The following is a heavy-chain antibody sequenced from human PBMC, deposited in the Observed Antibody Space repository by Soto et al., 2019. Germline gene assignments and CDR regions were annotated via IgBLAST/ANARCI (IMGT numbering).Heavy chain of an antibody. CDR3: AKDYVLRFLEWLPTQPHMDV. Sequence: GGSLRLSCAASGFTFSSYGMHWVRQAPGKWLEWVAVISYDGSNKYYADSVKGRFTISRDNSKNALYLQMNSLRAEDTAVYYCAKDYVLRFLEWLPTQPHMDVWGQGXTVTVYS. CDR1: GFTFSSYG. J-gene: IGHJ6*02. CDR2: ISYDGSNK. D-gene: IGHD3-3*01. V-gene: IGHV3-30*18.